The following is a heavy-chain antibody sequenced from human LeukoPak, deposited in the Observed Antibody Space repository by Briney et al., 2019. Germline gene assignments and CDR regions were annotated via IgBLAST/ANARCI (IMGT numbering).Heavy chain of an antibody. CDR3: ARLDYGDYVFEY. CDR1: GGSFSGYY. CDR2: INHSGST. Sequence: PSETLSLTCAVYGGSFSGYYWSWIRQPPGKGLEWIGEINHSGSTNYNPSLKSRVTISVDTSKNQFSLKLSSVTAADTAVYYCARLDYGDYVFEYWGQGTLVTVSS. V-gene: IGHV4-34*01. D-gene: IGHD4-17*01. J-gene: IGHJ4*02.